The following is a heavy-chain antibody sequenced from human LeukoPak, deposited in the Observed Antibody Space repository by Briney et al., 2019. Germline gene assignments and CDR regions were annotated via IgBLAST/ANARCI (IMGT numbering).Heavy chain of an antibody. CDR1: GFTFGAYS. V-gene: IGHV3-21*01. J-gene: IGHJ4*02. D-gene: IGHD3-9*01. CDR3: ARALYYDILTNYQTHTYYFDY. Sequence: GGSLRLSCAASGFTFGAYSMNWVRQAPGKGLEWVSSISSRSSNIYYADSMKGRFTVSRDNAKNSLYLQMNSLRAEGTAVYYCARALYYDILTNYQTHTYYFDYWGQGTLLTVSS. CDR2: ISSRSSNI.